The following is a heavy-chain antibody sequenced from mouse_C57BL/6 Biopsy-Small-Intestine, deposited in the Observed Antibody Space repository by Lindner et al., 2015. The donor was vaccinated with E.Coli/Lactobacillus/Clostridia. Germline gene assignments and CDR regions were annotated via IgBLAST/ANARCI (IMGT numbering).Heavy chain of an antibody. D-gene: IGHD2-3*01. V-gene: IGHV1-66*01. Sequence: VQLQESGPELVKPGASVKISCKASGYSFTSYYIHWVKQRPGQGLEWIGWIYPGSGNTKYNEKFKGKATLTADTSSSTAYMQLSSLTSEDSAVYYCARGSIYDGYYRYFDVWGTGTTVTVSS. CDR2: IYPGSGNT. CDR3: ARGSIYDGYYRYFDV. J-gene: IGHJ1*03. CDR1: GYSFTSYY.